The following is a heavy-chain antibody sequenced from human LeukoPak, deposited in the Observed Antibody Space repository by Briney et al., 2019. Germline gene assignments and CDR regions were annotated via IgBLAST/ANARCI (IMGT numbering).Heavy chain of an antibody. CDR2: VYYNGNT. D-gene: IGHD2/OR15-2a*01. V-gene: IGHV4-59*04. Sequence: PGGSLRLSCAASGFTFSSYSMNWVRQPPGKGLEWIANVYYNGNTYYNSSLKSRVTISADTSKNQFSLNLRSVTAADTAVYYCARLLSPGWFDPWGQGTLVTVSS. CDR3: ARLLSPGWFDP. J-gene: IGHJ5*02. CDR1: GFTFSSYSMN.